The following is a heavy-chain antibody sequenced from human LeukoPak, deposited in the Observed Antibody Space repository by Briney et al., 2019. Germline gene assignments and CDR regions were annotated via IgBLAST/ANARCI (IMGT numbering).Heavy chain of an antibody. CDR3: ARDHHYYDSSGLRSGCIDY. V-gene: IGHV3-33*01. J-gene: IGHJ4*02. D-gene: IGHD3-22*01. Sequence: GGSLRLSSAVSGFTFGNYDMHWVRQAPGKGLEWVAVIWHDGTKEFYVDSVKGRFTISRDNSENTLFLQMYSLRVEDTAVYYCARDHHYYDSSGLRSGCIDYWGQGTLVTVSS. CDR1: GFTFGNYD. CDR2: IWHDGTKE.